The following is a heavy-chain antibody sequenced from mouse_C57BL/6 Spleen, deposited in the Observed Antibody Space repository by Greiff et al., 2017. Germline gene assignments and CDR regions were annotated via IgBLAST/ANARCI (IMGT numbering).Heavy chain of an antibody. V-gene: IGHV1-81*01. CDR3: TNYYGSRYFDV. Sequence: VQLQQSGAELARPGASVKLSCTASGFTFTSYGISWVKQRTGQGLEWIGEIYPRSGNTYYHEKFKGKATLTAEKSSSTAYMELRSLTSEDSAVYFCTNYYGSRYFDVWGTGTTVTVSS. J-gene: IGHJ1*03. D-gene: IGHD1-1*01. CDR2: IYPRSGNT. CDR1: GFTFTSYG.